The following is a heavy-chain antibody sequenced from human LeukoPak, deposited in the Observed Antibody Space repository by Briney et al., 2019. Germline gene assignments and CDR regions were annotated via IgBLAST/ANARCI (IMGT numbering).Heavy chain of an antibody. CDR1: GGSISNYY. Sequence: SETLSLTCTVSGGSISNYYWSWIRQPPGKGLEWIGEINHSGSTNYNPSLKSRVTISVDTSNNQFSLKLSSVTAADTAVYYCAKRAWPELTDIYWGQGTLVTVSS. CDR2: INHSGST. D-gene: IGHD5-18*01. V-gene: IGHV4-34*01. J-gene: IGHJ4*02. CDR3: AKRAWPELTDIY.